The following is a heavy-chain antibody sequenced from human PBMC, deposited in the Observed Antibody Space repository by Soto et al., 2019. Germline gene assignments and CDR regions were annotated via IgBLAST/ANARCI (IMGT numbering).Heavy chain of an antibody. CDR3: AKIDPYYYYGMDV. Sequence: VGSLSLSCAASGFTFSSYAMSWVRQAPGKGLEWVSAISGSGGSTYYADSVKGRFTISRDNSKNTLYLQMNSLRAEDTAVYYCAKIDPYYYYGMDVWGQGTTVTVSS. V-gene: IGHV3-23*01. CDR2: ISGSGGST. D-gene: IGHD3-9*01. J-gene: IGHJ6*02. CDR1: GFTFSSYA.